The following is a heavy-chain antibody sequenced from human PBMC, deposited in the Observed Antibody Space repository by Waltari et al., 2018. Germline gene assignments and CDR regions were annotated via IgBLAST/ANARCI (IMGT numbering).Heavy chain of an antibody. Sequence: EVQLVESGGALVQPGGSLRLSCAVSGFTVRANYVTWVRQVPGKGLEWRSGSYAGVTTLYADSVKDRFIVSRDNPKNTVYLQMNTLRPDDTAIYYCARADSSGWYGFDYWGQGTLVTVSS. V-gene: IGHV3-66*01. CDR2: SYAGVTT. J-gene: IGHJ4*02. D-gene: IGHD6-19*01. CDR3: ARADSSGWYGFDY. CDR1: GFTVRANY.